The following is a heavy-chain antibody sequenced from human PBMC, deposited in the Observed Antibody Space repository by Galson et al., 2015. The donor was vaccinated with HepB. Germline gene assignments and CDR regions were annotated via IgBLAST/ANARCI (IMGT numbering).Heavy chain of an antibody. CDR3: ARQTRCINDVCYGRETLDY. D-gene: IGHD2-8*01. CDR1: GDSTNSNTYY. J-gene: IGHJ4*02. CDR2: IFYTGTT. V-gene: IGHV4-39*01. Sequence: ETLSLTCTVSGDSTNSNTYYWGWIRQPPGKGLEWIGTIFYTGTTYYNPSLKSRITISLDTSKNQFSLQLTSVTAADTAVYYCARQTRCINDVCYGRETLDYWGPGTLVTVSS.